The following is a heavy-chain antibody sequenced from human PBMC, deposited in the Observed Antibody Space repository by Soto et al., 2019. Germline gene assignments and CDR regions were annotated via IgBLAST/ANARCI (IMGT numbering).Heavy chain of an antibody. J-gene: IGHJ4*02. D-gene: IGHD1-26*01. CDR1: GYSFTKYW. Sequence: GESLKISCKGSGYSFTKYWIGWVRQMPGKGLEWMGIIYPGDSDARYSPSFQGQVIISADKSINTAYLQWSSLQASDTAVYYCARTYSGTYPPTFYFDDWGQGTQVTVSS. CDR3: ARTYSGTYPPTFYFDD. V-gene: IGHV5-51*01. CDR2: IYPGDSDA.